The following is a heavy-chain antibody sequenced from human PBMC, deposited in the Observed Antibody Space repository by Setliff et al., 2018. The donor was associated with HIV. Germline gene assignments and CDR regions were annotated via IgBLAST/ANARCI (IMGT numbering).Heavy chain of an antibody. CDR2: IYPGDSDT. Sequence: PGESLKISCKASGYNFISYYIVWVRQMPGKGLEWMGIIYPGDSDTRYGPSFEGQVTISADWSITTAFLQWNSLKASDTAMYYCARRPVSDTFDVWGQGTMVTVSS. CDR1: GYNFISYY. V-gene: IGHV5-51*01. CDR3: ARRPVSDTFDV. J-gene: IGHJ3*01.